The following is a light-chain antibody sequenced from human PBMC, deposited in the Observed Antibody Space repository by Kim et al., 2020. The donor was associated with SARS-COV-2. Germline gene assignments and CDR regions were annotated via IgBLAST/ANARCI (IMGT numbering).Light chain of an antibody. Sequence: SVSPGERATLFCRASQSANSNLAWYQQKPGQAPRLLIYGASTRATDIPARFSGSGSGTDFTLTISCLQSEDFAVYYCQQYDKWPLTFGGGTKLEI. CDR1: QSANSN. V-gene: IGKV3-15*01. J-gene: IGKJ4*01. CDR3: QQYDKWPLT. CDR2: GAS.